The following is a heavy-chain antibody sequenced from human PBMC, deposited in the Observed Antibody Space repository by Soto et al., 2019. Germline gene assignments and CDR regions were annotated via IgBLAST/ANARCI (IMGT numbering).Heavy chain of an antibody. V-gene: IGHV1-69*13. Sequence: GASVKVSCKASGGTFSSYAISWVRQAPGQGLEWMGGIIPIFGTANYAQKFQGRVTITADESTSTAYMELSSLRSEDTAVYYCARDYLDPKRIYYYYYYGMDVWGQGTTVTVSS. J-gene: IGHJ6*02. CDR1: GGTFSSYA. D-gene: IGHD3-9*01. CDR2: IIPIFGTA. CDR3: ARDYLDPKRIYYYYYYGMDV.